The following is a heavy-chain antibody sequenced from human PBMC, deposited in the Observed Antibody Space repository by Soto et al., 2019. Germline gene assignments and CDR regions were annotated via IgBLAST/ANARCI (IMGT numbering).Heavy chain of an antibody. CDR1: GFTFSSYA. D-gene: IGHD6-13*01. Sequence: GGSLRLSCAASGFTFSSYAMHWVRQAPGKGLEWVAVISYDGSNKYYADSVKGRFTISRDNSKNTLYLQMNSLRAEDTAVYYCAREVIAAAGTANWFDPWGQGTLVTVSS. CDR3: AREVIAAAGTANWFDP. J-gene: IGHJ5*02. V-gene: IGHV3-30-3*01. CDR2: ISYDGSNK.